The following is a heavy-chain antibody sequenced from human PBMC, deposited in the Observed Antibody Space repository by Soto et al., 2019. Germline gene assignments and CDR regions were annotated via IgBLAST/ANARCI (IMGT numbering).Heavy chain of an antibody. D-gene: IGHD3-9*01. Sequence: PSETLSLTCTVSGGSISSGGYYWSWIRQHPGKGLEWIGYIYYSGSTYYNPSLKSRVTISVDTSKNQFSLKLSSVTAADTAVYYCARENKLLRYFDCWGQGTLVTVSS. CDR1: GGSISSGGYY. CDR2: IYYSGST. V-gene: IGHV4-31*03. J-gene: IGHJ4*02. CDR3: ARENKLLRYFDC.